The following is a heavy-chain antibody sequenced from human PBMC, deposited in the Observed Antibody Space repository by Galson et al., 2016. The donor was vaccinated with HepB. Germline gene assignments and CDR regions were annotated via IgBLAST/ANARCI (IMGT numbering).Heavy chain of an antibody. CDR2: IYHTGIT. V-gene: IGHV4-4*02. J-gene: IGHJ4*02. CDR1: GGSISSINW. Sequence: ETLSLTCDVSGGSISSINWLSWVRQPPGKGLEWFGEIYHTGITNYNPSLKSRVTISVDNTKNQISLNLRFVTAADTAVYYCARSPGHYYFDYWGQGTLVTVSS. CDR3: ARSPGHYYFDY.